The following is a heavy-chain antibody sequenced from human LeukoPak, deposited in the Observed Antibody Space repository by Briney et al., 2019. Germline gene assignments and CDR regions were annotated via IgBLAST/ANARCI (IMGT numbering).Heavy chain of an antibody. Sequence: ASVKVSCKASGYTFTSYAFSWVRQAPGQGLEWMGWINTNNGNTNYVKRLQGRVTMTTDTSTSTAYMELRSLRSDDTAVYYCARDPSSGRSFDYWGQGTLVTVSS. CDR1: GYTFTSYA. V-gene: IGHV1-18*01. D-gene: IGHD1-26*01. CDR2: INTNNGNT. CDR3: ARDPSSGRSFDY. J-gene: IGHJ4*02.